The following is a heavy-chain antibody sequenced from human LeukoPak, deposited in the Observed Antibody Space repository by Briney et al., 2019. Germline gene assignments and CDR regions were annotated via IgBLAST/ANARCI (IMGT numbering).Heavy chain of an antibody. CDR2: FDPEDGEA. Sequence: GASVKVSCKASGGTFSSYAISWVRQAPGQGLEWMGGFDPEDGEAIYAQKFQGRVTMTEDTSTDTAYMELSSLRSEDTAVYYCATKNPHSNYVGGFDYWGQGTLVTVSS. CDR3: ATKNPHSNYVGGFDY. J-gene: IGHJ4*02. CDR1: GGTFSSYA. V-gene: IGHV1-24*01. D-gene: IGHD4-11*01.